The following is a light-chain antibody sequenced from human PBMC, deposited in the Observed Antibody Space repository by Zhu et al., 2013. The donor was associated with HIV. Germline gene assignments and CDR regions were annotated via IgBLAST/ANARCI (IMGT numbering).Light chain of an antibody. CDR1: QGIGSD. Sequence: AIHMTQSPSSLSATVGDRVTITCRAGQGIGSDLDWYQQKPGRAPKLLIFAASRLERGVSSRFSGSGSDTVFTLTISNLQPEDSATYFCLQDHLFPRSFGQGTKVEIK. CDR3: LQDHLFPRS. CDR2: AAS. V-gene: IGKV1-6*01. J-gene: IGKJ1*01.